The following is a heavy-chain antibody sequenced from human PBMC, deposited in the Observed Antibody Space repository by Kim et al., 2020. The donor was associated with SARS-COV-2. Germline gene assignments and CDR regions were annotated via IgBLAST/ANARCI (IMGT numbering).Heavy chain of an antibody. V-gene: IGHV3-23*01. CDR1: GFTFSSYA. CDR2: ISGSGGST. J-gene: IGHJ6*02. D-gene: IGHD5-18*01. CDR3: AKAMGYSYGGYGMDV. Sequence: GGSLRLSCAASGFTFSSYAMSWVRQAPGKGLEWVSAISGSGGSTYYADSVKGRFTISRDNSKNTLYLQMNSLRAEDTAVYYCAKAMGYSYGGYGMDVWGQGTTVTVSS.